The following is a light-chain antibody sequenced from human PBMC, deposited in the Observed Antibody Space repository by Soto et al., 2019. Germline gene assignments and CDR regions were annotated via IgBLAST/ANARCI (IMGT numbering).Light chain of an antibody. Sequence: AIQMTQSPSSLSASVGDRVTITCRASQGIRNELGWYQQKPGKAPKLLLYGASILQSGVPSRFSGSGSGTDFTLTISSLQPEYFATYYCLQDYTYPYTFGQGTKLEIK. J-gene: IGKJ2*01. CDR3: LQDYTYPYT. CDR1: QGIRNE. V-gene: IGKV1-6*01. CDR2: GAS.